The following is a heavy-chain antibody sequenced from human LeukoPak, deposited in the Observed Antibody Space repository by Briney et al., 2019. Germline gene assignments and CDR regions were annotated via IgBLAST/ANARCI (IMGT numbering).Heavy chain of an antibody. CDR1: DGSISSYY. V-gene: IGHV4-59*08. J-gene: IGHJ5*02. CDR2: IYYSGST. D-gene: IGHD6-6*01. CDR3: ARHRHLSIARNWFDP. Sequence: SETLSLTCTVSDGSISSYYWSWLRQPPGKGLEWIGYIYYSGSTNYNPSLKSRVTISVDTSKNQFSLKLSSVTAADTAVYYCARHRHLSIARNWFDPWGQGTLVTVSS.